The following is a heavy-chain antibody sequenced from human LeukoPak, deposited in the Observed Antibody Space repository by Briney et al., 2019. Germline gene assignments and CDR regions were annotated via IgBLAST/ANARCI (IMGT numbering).Heavy chain of an antibody. D-gene: IGHD3-16*01. CDR3: AKDSSQGGDYFDY. CDR2: INGSGVIT. CDR1: GITLSRYA. J-gene: IGHJ4*02. Sequence: PGWSLRLSCAASGITLSRYAMSWVRQAPGKGLEGVSAINGSGVITHYTDSVKGRFTISRDNSKNTVYLQMNSLRAEDTAIYYCAKDSSQGGDYFDYWGQGTLVTVSS. V-gene: IGHV3-23*01.